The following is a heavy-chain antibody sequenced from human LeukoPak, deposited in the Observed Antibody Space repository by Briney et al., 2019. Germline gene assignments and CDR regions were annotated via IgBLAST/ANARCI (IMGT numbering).Heavy chain of an antibody. CDR1: GFTFSNAW. CDR2: IKSKTDGGTT. D-gene: IGHD3-22*01. J-gene: IGHJ4*02. V-gene: IGHV3-15*01. Sequence: PGGSLRLSCAASGFTFSNAWMSWVRQAPGKGLEWVGRIKSKTDGGTTDYAAPVKGRFTISRDDSKNTLYLQMNSLKTEDTAVYYCTLYDSSGYYFDYWGQGTLVTVSS. CDR3: TLYDSSGYYFDY.